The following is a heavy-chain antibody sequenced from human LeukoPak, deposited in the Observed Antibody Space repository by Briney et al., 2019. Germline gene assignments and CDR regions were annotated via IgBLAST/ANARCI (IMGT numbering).Heavy chain of an antibody. V-gene: IGHV1-69*10. D-gene: IGHD2-2*03. CDR1: GGTFSSYA. Sequence: GASVKVSCKASGGTFSSYAISWVRQAPGQGLEWMGGIIPILGTANYAQKFQGRVTITADKSTSTAYMELSSLRSEDTAVYYCARVDIVVVPAATAGWFDPWGQGTLVTVSS. CDR2: IIPILGTA. J-gene: IGHJ5*02. CDR3: ARVDIVVVPAATAGWFDP.